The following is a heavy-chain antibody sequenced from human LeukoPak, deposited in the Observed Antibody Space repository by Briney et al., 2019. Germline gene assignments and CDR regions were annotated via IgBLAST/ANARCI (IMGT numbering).Heavy chain of an antibody. Sequence: GASVKVSCKASGYTFTGYYMHWVRQAPGQGLEWMGWINPNSGGTNYAQKFQGRVTMTRDTSISTAYMELSRLRSDDTAVYYCAREQTTVTTALFDYWGQGTLVTVSS. CDR2: INPNSGGT. V-gene: IGHV1-2*02. CDR1: GYTFTGYY. J-gene: IGHJ4*02. CDR3: AREQTTVTTALFDY. D-gene: IGHD4-17*01.